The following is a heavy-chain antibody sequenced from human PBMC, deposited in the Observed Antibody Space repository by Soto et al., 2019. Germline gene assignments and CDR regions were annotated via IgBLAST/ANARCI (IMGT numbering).Heavy chain of an antibody. J-gene: IGHJ4*02. CDR3: ARDFTGSPPDGVDS. V-gene: IGHV1-18*01. D-gene: IGHD3-16*01. CDR1: RLTLNRYA. CDR2: VSAYNGGT. Sequence: GGPVEVARKVSRLTLNRYAFSWVGQGPGQGLEWMGWVSAYNGGTNYAQKFQDRVTMTTDPSTSTAYMELRSLISDDTAVYYCARDFTGSPPDGVDSWGQGTQVTVSS.